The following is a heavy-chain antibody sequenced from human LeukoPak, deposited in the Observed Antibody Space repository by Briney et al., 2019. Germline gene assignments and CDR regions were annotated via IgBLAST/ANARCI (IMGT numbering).Heavy chain of an antibody. CDR1: GYSFTSYW. D-gene: IGHD7-27*01. V-gene: IGHV5-51*01. Sequence: GESLKISCKGSGYSFTSYWIGWVRQMPGKGLEWMGIIYPGDSDTRYSPSFQGQVTISADKSISTAYLQWSSLKASDTAMYYCARLIDIHSTGDLSFDPWGQGTLVTVSS. CDR2: IYPGDSDT. CDR3: ARLIDIHSTGDLSFDP. J-gene: IGHJ5*02.